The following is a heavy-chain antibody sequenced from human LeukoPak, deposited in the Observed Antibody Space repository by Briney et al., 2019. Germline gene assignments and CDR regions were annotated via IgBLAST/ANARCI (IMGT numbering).Heavy chain of an antibody. D-gene: IGHD1-26*01. CDR2: IYHSGST. CDR3: ASGSYYFDY. CDR1: GYSISSGYY. Sequence: SETLSLTRAVSGYSISSGYYWGWIRQPPGKGMERIGRIYHSGSTYYNPSLKSRVTISVDTSKNQFSLKLSSVTAADTAVYYCASGSYYFDYWGQGTLVTVSS. J-gene: IGHJ4*02. V-gene: IGHV4-38-2*01.